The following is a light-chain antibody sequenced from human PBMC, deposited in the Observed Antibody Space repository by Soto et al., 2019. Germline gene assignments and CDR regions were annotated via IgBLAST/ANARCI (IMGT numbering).Light chain of an antibody. Sequence: SVLTQPASVSGSPGQSITISCTGTSSDIGGYDYVSWYQQRPGKAPKLMIYEVRYRPSGVSYRFSGSKSGNTASLTISGLQAEDEADYFCSSYSISTADLFGTGTKVTVL. CDR1: SSDIGGYDY. J-gene: IGLJ1*01. V-gene: IGLV2-14*01. CDR3: SSYSISTADL. CDR2: EVR.